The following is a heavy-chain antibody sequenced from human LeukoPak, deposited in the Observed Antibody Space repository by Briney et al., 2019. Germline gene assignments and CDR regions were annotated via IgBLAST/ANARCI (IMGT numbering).Heavy chain of an antibody. CDR2: IRYDESDK. V-gene: IGHV3-30*02. CDR3: PTYYYASGNYYNYIYY. D-gene: IGHD3-10*01. CDR1: GFTFSRYG. J-gene: IGHJ4*02. Sequence: GGSLRLSCAASGFTFSRYGMHWVRQAPGKGLEWVAFIRYDESDKKYKDSVKGRFTVSKDNSKNTVSLQMHSLRVEDTAVYYCPTYYYASGNYYNYIYYWGQGALVTVS.